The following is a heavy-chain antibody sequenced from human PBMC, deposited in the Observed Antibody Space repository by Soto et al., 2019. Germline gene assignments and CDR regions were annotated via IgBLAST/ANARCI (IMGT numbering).Heavy chain of an antibody. V-gene: IGHV3-30-3*01. CDR2: ISYDGSNK. CDR1: GFTFSSYA. D-gene: IGHD4-17*01. J-gene: IGHJ4*02. CDR3: ARTYGDYIHY. Sequence: GGSLILSCAASGFTFSSYAMHWVRQAPGKGLEWVAVISYDGSNKYYADSVKGRFTISRDNSKNTLYLQMNSLRAEDTAVYYCARTYGDYIHYWGQGTLVTVSS.